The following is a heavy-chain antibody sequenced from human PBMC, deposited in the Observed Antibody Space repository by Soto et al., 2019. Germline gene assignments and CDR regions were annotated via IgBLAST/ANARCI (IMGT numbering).Heavy chain of an antibody. J-gene: IGHJ4*02. CDR1: GGSISSSSYY. CDR2: IYYSGST. CDR3: ARHSVQDYYGSGSYYNVGYFDY. Sequence: QLQLQESGPGLVKPSETLSLTCTVSGGSISSSSYYWGWIRQPPGKGLEWIGSIYYSGSTYYNPSLKSRVTISVDTSKNQFSLKLSSVTAADTAVYYCARHSVQDYYGSGSYYNVGYFDYWGQGTLVTVSS. V-gene: IGHV4-39*01. D-gene: IGHD3-10*01.